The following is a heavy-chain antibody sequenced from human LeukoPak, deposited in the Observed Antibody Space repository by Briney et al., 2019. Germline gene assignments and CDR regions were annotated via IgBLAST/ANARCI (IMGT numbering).Heavy chain of an antibody. CDR1: GYTFTGYY. CDR3: ARAEHDYGDYAYAFDI. D-gene: IGHD4-17*01. CDR2: INPNSGGT. J-gene: IGHJ3*02. Sequence: ASVKVSCKASGYTFTGYYMHWVRQAPGQGLEWMGWINPNSGGTNYAQKFQGRVTMTRDTPISTAYMELSRLRSDDTAVYYCARAEHDYGDYAYAFDIWGQGTMVTVSS. V-gene: IGHV1-2*02.